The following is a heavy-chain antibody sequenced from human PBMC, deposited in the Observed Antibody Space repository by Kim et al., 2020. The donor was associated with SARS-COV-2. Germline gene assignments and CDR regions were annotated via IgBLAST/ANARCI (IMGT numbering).Heavy chain of an antibody. CDR3: ARDGWTVAAPRVFDY. V-gene: IGHV1-18*01. Sequence: QKRQGRVTMTKDTSTSTAYMELRSLRSDDTAVYYCARDGWTVAAPRVFDYWGQGTLVTVSS. D-gene: IGHD6-19*01. J-gene: IGHJ4*02.